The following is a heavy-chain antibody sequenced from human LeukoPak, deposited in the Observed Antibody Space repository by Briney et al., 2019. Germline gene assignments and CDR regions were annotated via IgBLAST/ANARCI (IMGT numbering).Heavy chain of an antibody. V-gene: IGHV4-59*11. CDR3: ARDSRYYGSGSYWDV. D-gene: IGHD3-10*01. CDR2: IYYSGST. J-gene: IGHJ6*02. Sequence: PSETLSLTCTVSAGSIASHYWSWIRQPPEKGLEWIGYIYYSGSTNYNPSLKSRVTISVDTSKNQFSLKLSSVTAADTAVYYCARDSRYYGSGSYWDVWGQGTTVTVSS. CDR1: AGSIASHY.